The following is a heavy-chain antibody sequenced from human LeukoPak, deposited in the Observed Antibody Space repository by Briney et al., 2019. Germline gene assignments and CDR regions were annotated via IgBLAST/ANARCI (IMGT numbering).Heavy chain of an antibody. V-gene: IGHV3-23*01. J-gene: IGHJ3*02. Sequence: QPGGSLRLSCAASGFTFSSYSMNWVRQAPGKGLEWVSAISGSGGSTYYADSVKGRFTISRDNSKNMLYLQMNSLRAEDTAVYYCAKDQGNPITRIPFDIWGQGTMVTVSS. D-gene: IGHD1-20*01. CDR3: AKDQGNPITRIPFDI. CDR2: ISGSGGST. CDR1: GFTFSSYS.